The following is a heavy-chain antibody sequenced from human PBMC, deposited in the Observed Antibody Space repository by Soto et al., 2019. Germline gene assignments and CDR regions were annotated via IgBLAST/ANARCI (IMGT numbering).Heavy chain of an antibody. CDR1: GYIFSDYP. Sequence: QVQFLQSGAELKKPGASVKVSCKTSGYIFSDYPIHGVRQAPGRGLEWVAWINTGNGTTRYSPRLQGRVTLRTDTSASTVNMHLTGLRIEDTAVYYWASNAFDYWGQGTMVAVS. CDR2: INTGNGTT. CDR3: ASNAFDY. V-gene: IGHV1-3*04. J-gene: IGHJ4*02.